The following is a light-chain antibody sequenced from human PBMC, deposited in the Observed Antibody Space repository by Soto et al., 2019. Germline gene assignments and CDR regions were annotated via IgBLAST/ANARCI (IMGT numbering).Light chain of an antibody. J-gene: IGLJ1*01. CDR2: DTS. CDR1: TGAVTSGHY. CDR3: LLSYSGARIYV. V-gene: IGLV7-46*01. Sequence: QAVVTQEPSLTVSPGWTVTLTCGSSTGAVTSGHYPYWFQQKPGQAPRTLIYDTSNKHSWTPARFSGSLLGGKAALTLSGAQPEDEAEYYCLLSYSGARIYVFGTGNKVTV.